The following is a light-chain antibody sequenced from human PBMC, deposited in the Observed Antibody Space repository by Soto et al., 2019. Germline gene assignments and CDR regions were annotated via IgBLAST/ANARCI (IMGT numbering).Light chain of an antibody. CDR1: QSVSSY. CDR3: QQHSVWHLT. V-gene: IGKV3-15*01. J-gene: IGKJ4*01. Sequence: EVVMTQSPATLSASPGERATLSCRASQSVSSYLVWYQQKPGQAPRLLIYGTSTRATGIAARFSGSGSGTEFTLTISSLESEDFAVYYCQQHSVWHLTFGGGTKVEIK. CDR2: GTS.